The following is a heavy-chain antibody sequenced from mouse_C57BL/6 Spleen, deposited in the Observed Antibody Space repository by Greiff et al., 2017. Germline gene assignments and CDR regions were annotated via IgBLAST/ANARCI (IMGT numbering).Heavy chain of an antibody. CDR1: GFSLTSYG. Sequence: QVQLKESGPGLVQPSQSLSITCTVSGFSLTSYGVHWVRQSPGKGLEWLGVIWSGGSTDYNAAFISRLSISKDNSKSQVFFKMNSLQADDTAIYYCAPISLYDGYYYAMDYWGQGTSVTVSS. V-gene: IGHV2-2*01. D-gene: IGHD2-3*01. J-gene: IGHJ4*01. CDR2: IWSGGST. CDR3: APISLYDGYYYAMDY.